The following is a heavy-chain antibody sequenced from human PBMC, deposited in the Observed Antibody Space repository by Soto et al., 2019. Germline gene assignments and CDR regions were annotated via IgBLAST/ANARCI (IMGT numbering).Heavy chain of an antibody. CDR2: IHHSGST. CDR1: GGSFSGYY. J-gene: IGHJ5*02. Sequence: QVQLQQWGAGLLKPSETLSLTCAVYGGSFSGYYWSWIRQPPGKGLEWIGEIHHSGSTNYNPSLKSRVTISVDTSKNQFSLKLSSVTAADTAVYYCVRGRQTVGAHPWGQGTLVTVSS. V-gene: IGHV4-34*01. D-gene: IGHD1-26*01. CDR3: VRGRQTVGAHP.